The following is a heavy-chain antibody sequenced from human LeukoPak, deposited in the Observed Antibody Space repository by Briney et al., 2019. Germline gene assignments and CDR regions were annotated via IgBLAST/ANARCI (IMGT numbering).Heavy chain of an antibody. J-gene: IGHJ4*02. V-gene: IGHV3-74*01. CDR3: ARVRGSVPYDSSGYYYFDY. CDR1: GFTLSSYE. CDR2: INSAGSIT. Sequence: GGSLRLSCAASGFTLSSYEMNWVRQAPGKGLVWVSRINSAGSITSYADSVKGRFTISRDNATNTLYLQMNSLRAEDTAVYYCARVRGSVPYDSSGYYYFDYWGQGTLVTVSS. D-gene: IGHD3-22*01.